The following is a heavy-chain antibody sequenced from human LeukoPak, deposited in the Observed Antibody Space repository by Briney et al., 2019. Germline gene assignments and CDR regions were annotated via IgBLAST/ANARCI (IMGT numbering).Heavy chain of an antibody. D-gene: IGHD4-17*01. V-gene: IGHV4-34*01. Sequence: PSETLSLTCAVSSGSLSGYSWGWIRQAPGKGLDWIGEIHHSGSTTYNSSLKNRVTISLDQPKSQFSLILTSVTAADTAVYYCTRQSGTVTPIDYWGQGILVTVSS. CDR2: IHHSGST. CDR3: TRQSGTVTPIDY. CDR1: SGSLSGYS. J-gene: IGHJ4*02.